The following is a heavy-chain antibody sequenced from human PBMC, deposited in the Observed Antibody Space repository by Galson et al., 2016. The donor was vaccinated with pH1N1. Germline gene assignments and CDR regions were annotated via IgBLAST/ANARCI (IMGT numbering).Heavy chain of an antibody. V-gene: IGHV1-8*03. D-gene: IGHD3-10*01. CDR3: ARADHFAANGGFDP. CDR2: INPNSGNA. J-gene: IGHJ5*02. CDR1: GYTFSGYY. Sequence: SVKVSCKASGYTFSGYYMHWVRQAPGQGLEWMGWINPNSGNAGYARKFRDRVTLTRDTSINTVYMEMSSLRHDDTAVYYCARADHFAANGGFDPWGQGTLVTVSS.